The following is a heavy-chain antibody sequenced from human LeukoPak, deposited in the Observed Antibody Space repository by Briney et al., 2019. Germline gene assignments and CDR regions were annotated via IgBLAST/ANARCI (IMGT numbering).Heavy chain of an antibody. J-gene: IGHJ6*03. CDR3: VRQRLRSRYYYYYYVDV. Sequence: SETLSLTXTVSGGSITENSYYWGGIRQSPGKGLEWIGSIYYSGTTYYNPSLKSRATISVDASKNQFSLSLSSVTAADAAVYRCVRQRLRSRYYYYYYVDVWGKGAAVTVSS. V-gene: IGHV4-39*01. D-gene: IGHD3-10*02. CDR1: GGSITENSYY. CDR2: IYYSGTT.